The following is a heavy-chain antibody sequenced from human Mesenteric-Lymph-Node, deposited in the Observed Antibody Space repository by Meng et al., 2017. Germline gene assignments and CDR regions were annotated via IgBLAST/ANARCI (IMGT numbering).Heavy chain of an antibody. CDR1: GVSISTSTYY. D-gene: IGHD2-21*02. Sequence: SETLSLTCTVSGVSISTSTYYWGWIRQPPGKGLEWIASFFYRGSTYYNPSLKNRVTLSVDTSENQFSLKLSSVTAADTAVYYCFLGPVTERNYYYGMDVWGQGTTVTVSS. V-gene: IGHV4-39*03. J-gene: IGHJ6*02. CDR3: FLGPVTERNYYYGMDV. CDR2: FFYRGST.